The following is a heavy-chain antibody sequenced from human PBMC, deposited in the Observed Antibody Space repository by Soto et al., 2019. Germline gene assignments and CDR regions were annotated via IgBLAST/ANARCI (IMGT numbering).Heavy chain of an antibody. J-gene: IGHJ5*02. CDR2: INAGNGNT. V-gene: IGHV1-3*01. CDR1: GYTFTSYA. CDR3: AREGLPYCGGGCPSNWFDP. D-gene: IGHD2-21*02. Sequence: ASVKVSCKASGYTFTSYAMHWVRQAPGQRLEWMGWINAGNGNTKYSQKFQGRVTITRDTSASTAYMELSSLRSEDTAVYYCAREGLPYCGGGCPSNWFDPWGQGTLVTVSS.